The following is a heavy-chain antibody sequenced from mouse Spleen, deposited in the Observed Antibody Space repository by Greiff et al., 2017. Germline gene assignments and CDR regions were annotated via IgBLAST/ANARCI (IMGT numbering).Heavy chain of an antibody. D-gene: IGHD1-1*01. V-gene: IGHV2-2*01. J-gene: IGHJ2*01. Sequence: VQLVESGPGLVQPSQSLSITCTVSGFSLTSYGVHWVRQSPGKGLEWLGVIWSGGSTDYNAAFISRLSISKDNSKSQVFFKMNSLQADDTAIYYCARNGGTTVVALYYFDYWGQGTTLTVSS. CDR2: IWSGGST. CDR1: GFSLTSYG. CDR3: ARNGGTTVVALYYFDY.